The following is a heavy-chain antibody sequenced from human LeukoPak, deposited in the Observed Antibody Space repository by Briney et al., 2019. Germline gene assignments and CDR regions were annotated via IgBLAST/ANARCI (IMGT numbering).Heavy chain of an antibody. J-gene: IGHJ4*02. CDR1: GYTFTSNY. V-gene: IGHV1-46*01. CDR3: ARRSDDYDSSAYYH. D-gene: IGHD3-22*01. CDR2: ISPSGGST. Sequence: ASVKVSCKAFGYTFTSNYMHWGRQAPGQGPEWMGVISPSGGSTTYAQKFQGRVALTRDMSTSTDYLELSSLRSEDTAAYYCARRSDDYDSSAYYHWGQGTLVTVSS.